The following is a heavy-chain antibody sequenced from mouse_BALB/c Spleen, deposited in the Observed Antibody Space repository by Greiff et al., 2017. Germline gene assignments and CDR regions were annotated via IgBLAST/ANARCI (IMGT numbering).Heavy chain of an antibody. D-gene: IGHD2-2*01. V-gene: IGHV1S56*01. Sequence: VKLQESGPELVKPGASVRISCKASGYTFTSYYIHWVKQRPGQGLEWIGWIYPGNVNTKYNEKFKGKATLTADKSSSTAYMQLSSLTSEDSAVYFCAREKWFSFAYWGQGTLDTVSA. J-gene: IGHJ3*01. CDR3: AREKWFSFAY. CDR1: GYTFTSYY. CDR2: IYPGNVNT.